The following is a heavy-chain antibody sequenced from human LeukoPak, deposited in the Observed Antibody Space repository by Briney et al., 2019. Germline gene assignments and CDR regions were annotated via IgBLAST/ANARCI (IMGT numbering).Heavy chain of an antibody. CDR3: ARGYMGSTSYFDS. J-gene: IGHJ4*02. CDR2: ISAYNGNT. D-gene: IGHD1-26*01. Sequence: ASVKVSCKASGYTFTNYGFSWVRQAPGQGLEWMGWISAYNGNTNYPQKFQGRVTLTTDSSTETAYMDLRSLRSDDTAVYYGARGYMGSTSYFDSWGQGTLVTVSS. CDR1: GYTFTNYG. V-gene: IGHV1-18*01.